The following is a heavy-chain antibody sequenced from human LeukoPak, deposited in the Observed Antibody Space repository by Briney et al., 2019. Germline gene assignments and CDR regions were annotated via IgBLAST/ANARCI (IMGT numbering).Heavy chain of an antibody. Sequence: GRSLRLSCAASGFTFSSYAMHWVRQAPGKGLEWVAVISYDGSNKYYADSVKGRFTISRDNSKNTLYLQMNSLRAEDTAVYYCARDCSNWGQGTLVTVSS. CDR2: ISYDGSNK. CDR3: ARDCSN. CDR1: GFTFSSYA. J-gene: IGHJ4*02. V-gene: IGHV3-30*04. D-gene: IGHD2/OR15-2a*01.